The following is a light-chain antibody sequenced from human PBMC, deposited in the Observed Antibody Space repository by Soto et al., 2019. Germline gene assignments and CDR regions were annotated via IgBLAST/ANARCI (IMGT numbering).Light chain of an antibody. CDR1: QSVLYSSNNRTH. Sequence: DIVMTQSPDSLAVSLGERATINCKSSQSVLYSSNNRTHLSWYQQKPGQPPKLLIYWASTRESGVPDRFSGSGSGTYFTLTISSLQAEDVAVYYCQEYYSSPYTFGQGTRVEIK. CDR2: WAS. V-gene: IGKV4-1*01. J-gene: IGKJ2*01. CDR3: QEYYSSPYT.